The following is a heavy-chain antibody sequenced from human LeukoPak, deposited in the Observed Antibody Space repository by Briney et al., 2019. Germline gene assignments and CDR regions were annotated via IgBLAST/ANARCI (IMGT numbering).Heavy chain of an antibody. CDR2: IYSGGTT. CDR3: AKDVRCSGTMCHGAFDI. V-gene: IGHV3-53*01. D-gene: IGHD2-15*01. Sequence: GGSLRLSCAASGFSLTDNYVTWVRRAPGKGLEWVSVIYSGGTTYYADSVKGRFSISRDNSKNTQYLQMNSLRAEDTAVYYCAKDVRCSGTMCHGAFDIWGQGTMVTVSS. CDR1: GFSLTDNY. J-gene: IGHJ3*02.